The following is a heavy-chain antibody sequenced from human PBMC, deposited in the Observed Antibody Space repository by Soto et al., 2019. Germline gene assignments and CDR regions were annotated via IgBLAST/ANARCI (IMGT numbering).Heavy chain of an antibody. J-gene: IGHJ4*02. CDR2: ISGSGAST. CDR3: AKGDLLTGVAHFDY. V-gene: IGHV3-23*01. CDR1: GFTFSNYA. D-gene: IGHD7-27*01. Sequence: GGSLRLSCAASGFTFSNYAMSWVRQAPGKGLQWVSTISGSGASTYYGDSVKGRFTLSRDNPENTLFLQMDSLRAEDTAVYYCAKGDLLTGVAHFDYWGQGTLVTVSS.